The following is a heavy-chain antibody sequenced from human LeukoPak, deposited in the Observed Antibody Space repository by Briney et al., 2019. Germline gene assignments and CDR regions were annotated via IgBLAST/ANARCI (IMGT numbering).Heavy chain of an antibody. CDR1: GFSLSTSGMR. D-gene: IGHD4-17*01. J-gene: IGHJ3*02. CDR2: IDWDDDK. CDR3: VRTDYGDVGDAFDI. V-gene: IGHV2-70*04. Sequence: SGPALVKPTQTLTLTCTFSGFSLSTSGMRVSWIRQPPGKALEWLARIDWDDDKFYSTSLKTKLTISKDTSKNQVVLTMTNMDPVDTATYYCVRTDYGDVGDAFDIWGQGTMVTVSS.